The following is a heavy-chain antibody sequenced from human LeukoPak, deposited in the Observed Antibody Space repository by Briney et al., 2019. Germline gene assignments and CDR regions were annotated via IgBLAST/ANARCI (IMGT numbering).Heavy chain of an antibody. D-gene: IGHD3-3*01. CDR3: ARGDFWSGPGDV. V-gene: IGHV4-59*01. CDR2: IYYSGST. J-gene: IGHJ6*04. Sequence: SETLSLTCTVSGGSISSYYWSWIRQPPGKGLEWIGYIYYSGSTNYNPSLKSRVTISVDTSKNQFSLKLSSVTAADTAMYYCARGDFWSGPGDVWGKGTTVTVSS. CDR1: GGSISSYY.